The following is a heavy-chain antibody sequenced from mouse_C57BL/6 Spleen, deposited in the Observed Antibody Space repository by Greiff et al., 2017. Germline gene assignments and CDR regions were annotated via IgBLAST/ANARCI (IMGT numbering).Heavy chain of an antibody. CDR3: ARLYYDYDGGFAY. Sequence: VQLVESGGGLVKPGGSLKLSCAASGFTFSDYGMHWVRQAPEKGLEWVAYISSGSSTIYYADTVKGRFTISRDNAKNTLFLQMTSLRSEDTAMYYCARLYYDYDGGFAYWGQGTLVTVSA. J-gene: IGHJ3*01. CDR1: GFTFSDYG. CDR2: ISSGSSTI. D-gene: IGHD2-4*01. V-gene: IGHV5-17*01.